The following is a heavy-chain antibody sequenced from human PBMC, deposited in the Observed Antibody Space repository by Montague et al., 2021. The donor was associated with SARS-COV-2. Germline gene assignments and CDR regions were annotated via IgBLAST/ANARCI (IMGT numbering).Heavy chain of an antibody. V-gene: IGHV1-24*01. CDR1: GAPLTDFS. CDR3: ASDYDY. CDR2: VDSEDGET. J-gene: IGHJ4*02. Sequence: SVKVSCKVSGAPLTDFSIHRVRQAPGKGLEWMGVVDSEDGETVYAQKFRGRVPMTEDTSADTAYMELSSLRSEDTAVYYCASDYDYWGQGTLLTVSS.